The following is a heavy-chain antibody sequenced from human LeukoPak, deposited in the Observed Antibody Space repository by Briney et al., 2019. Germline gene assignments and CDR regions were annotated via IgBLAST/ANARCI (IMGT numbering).Heavy chain of an antibody. CDR2: IYYSGST. CDR3: ARESSGYDFWSGYSLIDY. V-gene: IGHV4-30-4*08. CDR1: GGSISSGDYY. Sequence: PSQTLSLTCTVSGGSISSGDYYWSWIRQPPGKGLEWIGYIYYSGSTYYNPSLKSRVTISVDTPKNQFSLKLSSVTAADTAVYYCARESSGYDFWSGYSLIDYWGQGTLVTVSS. D-gene: IGHD3-3*01. J-gene: IGHJ4*02.